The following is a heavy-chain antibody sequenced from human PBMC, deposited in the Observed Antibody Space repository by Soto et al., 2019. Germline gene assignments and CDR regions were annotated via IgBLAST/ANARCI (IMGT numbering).Heavy chain of an antibody. CDR3: ARVDYGDYGWYFDL. D-gene: IGHD4-17*01. J-gene: IGHJ2*01. CDR2: IYSGGST. CDR1: GFTVTNKY. V-gene: IGHV3-53*01. Sequence: EVQLVESGGGLIQPGGSLRLSCAASGFTVTNKYMTWVRQAPGKGLEWVSVIYSGGSTSYADSVKGRFTISRDNSKNILYLQMHSLRAEDTAVYYCARVDYGDYGWYFDLWGRVTLVTVSS.